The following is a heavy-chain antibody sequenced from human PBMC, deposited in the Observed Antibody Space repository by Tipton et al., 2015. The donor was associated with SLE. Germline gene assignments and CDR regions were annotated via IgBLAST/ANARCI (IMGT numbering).Heavy chain of an antibody. D-gene: IGHD6-13*01. J-gene: IGHJ4*02. Sequence: TLSLTCTVSGGSINSHFWSWIRQPPGKGLEWIGYIYYSGSTNYNPSLKRRVTMSVDMSKNQFSLKLTSVTAADTAVYYCARAGRSSWSGGRVWYFDYWGQGTLVTVSS. CDR3: ARAGRSSWSGGRVWYFDY. CDR1: GGSINSHF. V-gene: IGHV4-59*11. CDR2: IYYSGST.